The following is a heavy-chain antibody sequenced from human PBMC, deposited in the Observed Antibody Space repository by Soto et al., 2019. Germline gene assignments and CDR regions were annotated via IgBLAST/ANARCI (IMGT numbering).Heavy chain of an antibody. CDR1: GYTFTSYA. CDR3: ARADRKIAVAGTPDY. V-gene: IGHV1-3*01. J-gene: IGHJ4*02. D-gene: IGHD6-19*01. CDR2: INAGNGNT. Sequence: GASVKVSCKASGYTFTSYAMHWVRQAPGQRLEWMGWINAGNGNTKYSQKFQGRVTMTTDTSTSTAYMELRSLRSDDTAVYYCARADRKIAVAGTPDYWGQGTLVTVSS.